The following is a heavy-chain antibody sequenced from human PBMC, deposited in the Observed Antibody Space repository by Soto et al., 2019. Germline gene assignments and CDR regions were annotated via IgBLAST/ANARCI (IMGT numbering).Heavy chain of an antibody. CDR1: GFTFSGSA. CDR2: IRSKANSYAT. J-gene: IGHJ4*02. D-gene: IGHD7-27*01. CDR3: FRVDKKLGTTFFDN. V-gene: IGHV3-73*01. Sequence: GGSLRLSCAASGFTFSGSAMHWVRQASGKGLEWVGRIRSKANSYATAYAASVKGRFTISRDDSKNTAYLQMNSLKTEDTAVYYCFRVDKKLGTTFFDNWGQGILVTVS.